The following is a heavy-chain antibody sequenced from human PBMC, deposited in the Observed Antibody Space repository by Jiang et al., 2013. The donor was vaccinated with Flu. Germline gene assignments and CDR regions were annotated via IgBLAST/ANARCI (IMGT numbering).Heavy chain of an antibody. J-gene: IGHJ4*02. Sequence: SGAEVKKPGSSVKVSCKASGGTFSSYAISWVRQAPGQGLEWMGGITPIFGTANYAQKFQGRVTITADESTSTAYMELSSLRSEDTAVYYCARREYSGYDYYFDYWGQGTLVTVSS. V-gene: IGHV1-69*01. CDR1: GGTFSSYA. D-gene: IGHD5-12*01. CDR2: ITPIFGTA. CDR3: ARREYSGYDYYFDY.